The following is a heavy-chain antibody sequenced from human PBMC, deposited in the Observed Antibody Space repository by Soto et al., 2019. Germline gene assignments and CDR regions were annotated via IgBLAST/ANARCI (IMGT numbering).Heavy chain of an antibody. CDR3: ARGGGGGLFEH. CDR2: ISPKSTYR. J-gene: IGHJ4*02. CDR1: GFPFNDYY. Sequence: QVHLVESGGGLVKPGGSLRLSCASSGFPFNDYYMSWIRQAPGKGLEWLSHISPKSTYRNYAHSVKGRFTISRDNTKSSLFLQMNSLGVDDTAVYYCARGGGGGLFEHWGQGVLVTVSS. D-gene: IGHD2-21*01. V-gene: IGHV3-11*06.